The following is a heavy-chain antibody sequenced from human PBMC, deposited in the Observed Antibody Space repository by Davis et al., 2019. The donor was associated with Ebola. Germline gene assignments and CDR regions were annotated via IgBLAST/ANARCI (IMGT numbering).Heavy chain of an antibody. Sequence: ASVKVSCKASGYTFTNYGITWVRQAPGQGLEWMGWISTYNGNTNYAQKLQGRVTMTTDTSTNTAYMELRSLRSDDTAVYYCARGSGYYGSGSYTEYYFGMDVWGKGTTVTVSS. CDR2: ISTYNGNT. CDR1: GYTFTNYG. V-gene: IGHV1-18*04. CDR3: ARGSGYYGSGSYTEYYFGMDV. D-gene: IGHD3-10*01. J-gene: IGHJ6*04.